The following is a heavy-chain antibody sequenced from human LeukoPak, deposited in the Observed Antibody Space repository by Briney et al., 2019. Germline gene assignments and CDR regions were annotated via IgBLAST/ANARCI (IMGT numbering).Heavy chain of an antibody. CDR3: ARKMIVDDAFDI. D-gene: IGHD3-22*01. J-gene: IGHJ3*02. V-gene: IGHV3-21*01. Sequence: GGSLRLSCAASGFIFNSNSMNWVRQAPGQGLEWVSSISSSSSYIYYADSVKGRFTVSIDNAKNSLFLQMNSLRVEHTAVYYCARKMIVDDAFDIWGRGTMVSVSS. CDR1: GFIFNSNS. CDR2: ISSSSSYI.